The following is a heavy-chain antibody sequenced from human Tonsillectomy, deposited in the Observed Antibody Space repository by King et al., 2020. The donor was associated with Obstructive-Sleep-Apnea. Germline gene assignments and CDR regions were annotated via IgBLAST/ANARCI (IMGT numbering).Heavy chain of an antibody. Sequence: VELVESGGGLGQPGRSLRLSCAASGLTFDDYAMHWVRQVSGKGLEWGSGISWNSGIIGDSDLLKGRFTISRDNAKNSLYLQMNSLRAEDTALYYCAKDRGIAVAGTSDGMDVWGQGTTVTVSS. CDR1: GLTFDDYA. D-gene: IGHD6-13*01. CDR2: ISWNSGII. V-gene: IGHV3-9*01. CDR3: AKDRGIAVAGTSDGMDV. J-gene: IGHJ6*02.